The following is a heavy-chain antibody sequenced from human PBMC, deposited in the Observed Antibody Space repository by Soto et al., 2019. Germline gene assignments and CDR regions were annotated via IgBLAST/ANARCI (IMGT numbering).Heavy chain of an antibody. Sequence: PGGSLRLSCAASGFTFNNYAMGWVRQAPGKGLEWVSAITDSGDDTYYIDSVKGRFTISRDNSKSTLYLQINSLRAEDTAVFYCAKLGSSSWSPHYYFDYWGQGTLVTVSS. CDR1: GFTFNNYA. V-gene: IGHV3-23*01. CDR2: ITDSGDDT. D-gene: IGHD2-2*01. J-gene: IGHJ4*02. CDR3: AKLGSSSWSPHYYFDY.